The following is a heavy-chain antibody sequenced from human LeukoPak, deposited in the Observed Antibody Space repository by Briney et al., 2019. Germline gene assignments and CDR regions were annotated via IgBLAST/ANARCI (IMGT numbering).Heavy chain of an antibody. D-gene: IGHD1-26*01. CDR3: ARGCRATYLDY. CDR1: GFTFSSYA. Sequence: GGSLRLSCAASGFTFSSYAMHWVRQAPGKGLEWVAVISYDGSNKYYVDSVKGRFTISRDNPKNTLYLQMNSLRAEDTAVYYCARGCRATYLDYWGQGTLVTVSS. J-gene: IGHJ4*02. CDR2: ISYDGSNK. V-gene: IGHV3-30-3*01.